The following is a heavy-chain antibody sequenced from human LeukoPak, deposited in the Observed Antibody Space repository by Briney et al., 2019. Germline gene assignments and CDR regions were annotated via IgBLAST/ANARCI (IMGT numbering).Heavy chain of an antibody. CDR2: ISSSGSTI. CDR3: ARSLLWFGEFTSY. Sequence: PGGSLRLSCAASGFTFSSYEMNWVRQAPGKGLEWVSYISSSGSTIYYADSVKGRFTISRDNAKNSLYLQMNSLRAEDTAVYYCARSLLWFGEFTSYWGQGTLVTVSS. V-gene: IGHV3-48*03. D-gene: IGHD3-10*01. J-gene: IGHJ4*02. CDR1: GFTFSSYE.